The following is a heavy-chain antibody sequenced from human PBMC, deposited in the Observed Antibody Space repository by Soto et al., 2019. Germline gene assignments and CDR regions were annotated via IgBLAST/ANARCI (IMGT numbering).Heavy chain of an antibody. CDR2: ISNSGGST. CDR1: GFTFSSYA. Sequence: VQLLESGGGLVQPGGSLRLSCVGSGFTFSSYAMSWVRQAPGKGLEWVSVISNSGGSTYYADAVKGRFTISRDNSNNPLYLQLNSLRAGDPAVYWCAKKAGMARRYGLEGWGQGDTVTVS. V-gene: IGHV3-23*01. CDR3: AKKAGMARRYGLEG. J-gene: IGHJ6*02.